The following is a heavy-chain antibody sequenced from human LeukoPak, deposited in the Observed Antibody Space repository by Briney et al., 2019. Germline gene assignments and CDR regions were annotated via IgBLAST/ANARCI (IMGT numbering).Heavy chain of an antibody. J-gene: IGHJ6*03. CDR3: ARDIVVVPAAGYYYYMDV. CDR2: ISAYNGNT. Sequence: GASVKVSCKASGYTFTSYGISWVRQAPGQGLEWMGWISAYNGNTNYAQKLQGRVTMTTDTSTSTAYMELRSLRSDDTAVYCCARDIVVVPAAGYYYYMDVWGKGTTVTISS. D-gene: IGHD2-2*01. V-gene: IGHV1-18*01. CDR1: GYTFTSYG.